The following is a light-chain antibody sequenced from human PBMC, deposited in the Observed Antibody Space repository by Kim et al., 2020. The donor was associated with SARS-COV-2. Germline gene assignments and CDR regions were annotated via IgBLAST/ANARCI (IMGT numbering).Light chain of an antibody. J-gene: IGLJ1*01. CDR1: GLRSYY. CDR2: GKN. Sequence: GQKGSRTSRGGGLRSYYASRCQQKPGQAALLVIYGKNNRPSGIPDRLSGCSTGETAALTITGAEAEDEADYYCSYRDSSGNHLSVFGAGTKVTVL. V-gene: IGLV3-19*01. CDR3: SYRDSSGNHLSV.